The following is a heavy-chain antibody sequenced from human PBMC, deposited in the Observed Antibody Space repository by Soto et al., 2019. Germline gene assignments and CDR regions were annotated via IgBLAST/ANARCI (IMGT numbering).Heavy chain of an antibody. D-gene: IGHD3-10*01. CDR2: INHSGST. CDR3: VRQGQELVRGWFDP. CDR1: GGSFSGYY. Sequence: PSETLSLTCAVHGGSFSGYYWSWIRQPPGKGLEWIGEINHSGSTNYNPSLKSRGTISVDTSKNQFSLNLTSVTATDTAVYYCVRQGQELVRGWFDPWGQGTLVTVSS. V-gene: IGHV4-34*01. J-gene: IGHJ5*02.